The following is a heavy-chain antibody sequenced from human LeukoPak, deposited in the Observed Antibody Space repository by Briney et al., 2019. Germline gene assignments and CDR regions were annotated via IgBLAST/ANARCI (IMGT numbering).Heavy chain of an antibody. V-gene: IGHV1-46*01. J-gene: IGHJ4*02. CDR1: GYTFTRNY. CDR2: IDPTGSGT. Sequence: ASVKVSCKASGYTFTRNYMHWVRQAPGQGLEWMGIIDPTGSGTTYGQRFQGRLTMTTDTSTRTVYMELRSLTSADTAVYYCARGQGHTTSYFDFWGQGSLVTVSS. D-gene: IGHD1-14*01. CDR3: ARGQGHTTSYFDF.